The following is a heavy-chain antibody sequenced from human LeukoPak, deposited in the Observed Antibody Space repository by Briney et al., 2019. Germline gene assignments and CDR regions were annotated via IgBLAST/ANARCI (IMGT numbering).Heavy chain of an antibody. CDR3: ARELEDGTVTTNWFDP. D-gene: IGHD4-17*01. CDR2: INPNSGGT. CDR1: GYTFTGYY. J-gene: IGHJ5*02. V-gene: IGHV1-2*02. Sequence: ASVKVSCKASGYTFTGYYMHWVRQAPGQGLEWMGWINPNSGGTNYAQKFQGRVTMTRDTSNSTAYMELSRLRSDDTAVYYCARELEDGTVTTNWFDPWGQGTLVTVSS.